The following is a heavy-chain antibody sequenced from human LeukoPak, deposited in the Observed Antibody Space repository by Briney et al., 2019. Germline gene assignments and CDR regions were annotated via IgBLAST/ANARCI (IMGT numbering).Heavy chain of an antibody. CDR3: AGVGRGAASSYYFDY. J-gene: IGHJ4*02. V-gene: IGHV1-46*01. CDR2: INPSGGST. CDR1: GYTFTSYY. D-gene: IGHD6-25*01. Sequence: VASVKVSCKASGYTFTSYYMHWVRQAPGQGLEWMGIINPSGGSTSYAQKFQGRVTMTRDMSTSTVYMELSSLRSEDTAVYYCAGVGRGAASSYYFDYWGQGTLVTVSS.